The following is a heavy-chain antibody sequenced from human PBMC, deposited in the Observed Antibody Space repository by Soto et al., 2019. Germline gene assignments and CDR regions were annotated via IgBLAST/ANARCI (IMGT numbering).Heavy chain of an antibody. V-gene: IGHV3-23*01. J-gene: IGHJ5*02. D-gene: IGHD4-17*01. CDR2: ITNSGGST. CDR3: TKEHDYGYYGWFDP. CDR1: GFAFNSYA. Sequence: LRLSCVASGFAFNSYAMTWVRQAPGKGLEWVSTITNSGGSTYYADSVKGRFTISRDNSKNTLYMQMTTLTAEDTAIYYCTKEHDYGYYGWFDPWGQGTLVTVS.